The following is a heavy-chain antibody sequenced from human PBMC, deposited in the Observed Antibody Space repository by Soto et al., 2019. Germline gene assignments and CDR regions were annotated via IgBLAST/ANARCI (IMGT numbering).Heavy chain of an antibody. Sequence: PGESLKISCQGSGYTFTNYWIGWVRQMPGNGLEWMGIIYPGDSDTKYNPSFQGQVTISADKSITTTYLRWTSLKASDTAIYYCAASIFYYGMDVWGQGTTVTVSS. CDR2: IYPGDSDT. CDR1: GYTFTNYW. J-gene: IGHJ6*02. V-gene: IGHV5-51*01. CDR3: AASIFYYGMDV.